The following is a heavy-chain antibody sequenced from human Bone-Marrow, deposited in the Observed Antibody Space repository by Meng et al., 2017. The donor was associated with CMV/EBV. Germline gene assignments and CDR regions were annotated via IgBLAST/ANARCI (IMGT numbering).Heavy chain of an antibody. D-gene: IGHD3-3*01. CDR2: IIPILGIA. J-gene: IGHJ5*02. CDR1: GGTFSSYA. Sequence: SVKVSCKASGGTFSSYAISWVRQAPGQGLEWMGGIIPILGIANYAQKFQGRVTITADKSTSTAYMELSSLRSEDTAVYYCARAVWSGYSRNWFAPWGQGHLVNVAS. CDR3: ARAVWSGYSRNWFAP. V-gene: IGHV1-69*10.